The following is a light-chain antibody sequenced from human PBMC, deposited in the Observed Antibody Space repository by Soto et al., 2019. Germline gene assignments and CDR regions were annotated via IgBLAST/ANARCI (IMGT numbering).Light chain of an antibody. J-gene: IGKJ4*01. CDR1: QSVSSSY. V-gene: IGKV3-20*01. CDR3: QQYCSSPELT. Sequence: EIVLTQSPGTLSLSPGERATLSCRASQSVSSSYLAWYQQKPGQAPRLLIYGASSRATGIPDRFSGSGSGTDFTITISRLEPEDFAVYYCQQYCSSPELTFGGGTKVEIK. CDR2: GAS.